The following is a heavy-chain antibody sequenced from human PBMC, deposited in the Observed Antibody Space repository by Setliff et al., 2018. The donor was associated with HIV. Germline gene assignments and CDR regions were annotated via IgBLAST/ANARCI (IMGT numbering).Heavy chain of an antibody. J-gene: IGHJ1*01. CDR3: ARDSPADGGNPGRFQR. CDR1: GGSISSGGYY. D-gene: IGHD2-15*01. Sequence: ASETLSLTCSVSGGSISSGGYYWSWIRQHPGKGLEWIGYSYYSGSANYNPSLKGLVTISVDTSKNQFSLKLTSVTAADTAMYFCARDSPADGGNPGRFQRWGQGTLVTVSS. V-gene: IGHV4-31*01. CDR2: SYYSGSA.